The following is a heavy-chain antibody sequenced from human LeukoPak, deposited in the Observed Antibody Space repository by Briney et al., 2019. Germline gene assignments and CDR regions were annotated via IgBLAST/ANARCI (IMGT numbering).Heavy chain of an antibody. D-gene: IGHD3-22*01. CDR1: GYTFTVYY. CDR3: AREGRRTTMIVVVTPPDY. Sequence: ASVTVSFKASGYTFTVYYMHWVRQAPGQGLEWMGWINPNSGGTNYAQKFQGRVTMTRDTSISTAYMELSRLRSDDTAVYYCAREGRRTTMIVVVTPPDYWGQGTLVTVSS. CDR2: INPNSGGT. V-gene: IGHV1-2*02. J-gene: IGHJ4*02.